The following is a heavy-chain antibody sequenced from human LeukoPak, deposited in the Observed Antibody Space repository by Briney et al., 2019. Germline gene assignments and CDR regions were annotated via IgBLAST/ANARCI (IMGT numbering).Heavy chain of an antibody. V-gene: IGHV3-48*03. J-gene: IGHJ4*02. CDR2: ISSSGSTI. D-gene: IGHD3-22*01. Sequence: PGGSLRLSCAASGFTFSSYEMNWVRQAPGKGLEWVSYISSSGSTIYYADSVKGRFTISRDNAKNSLYLQMNSLRAEDTAVYYCAREHYYDSSGYYYVLGSRDEYFDYWGQGTLVTVSS. CDR1: GFTFSSYE. CDR3: AREHYYDSSGYYYVLGSRDEYFDY.